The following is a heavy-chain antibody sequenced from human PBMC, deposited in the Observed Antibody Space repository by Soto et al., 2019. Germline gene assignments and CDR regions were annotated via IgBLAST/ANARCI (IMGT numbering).Heavy chain of an antibody. CDR2: ISAYNGNT. CDR1: GYTFTSYG. Sequence: ASVKVSCKASGYTFTSYGISWVRQAPGQGLEWMGWISAYNGNTNYAQKLQGRVTMTTDTSTSTAYMELRSLRSDDTAVCYCARDRKIYYDSSGYSFDYWGQGTLVTVSS. V-gene: IGHV1-18*04. J-gene: IGHJ4*02. D-gene: IGHD3-22*01. CDR3: ARDRKIYYDSSGYSFDY.